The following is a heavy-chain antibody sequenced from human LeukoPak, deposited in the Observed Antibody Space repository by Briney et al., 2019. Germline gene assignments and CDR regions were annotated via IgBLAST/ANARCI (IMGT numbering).Heavy chain of an antibody. J-gene: IGHJ6*04. D-gene: IGHD2-15*01. CDR3: ARDNKPWCSGGSCPGDV. V-gene: IGHV1-18*01. CDR2: ISAYNGNT. Sequence: ASVKVSCKASGYTFTSYGISWVRQAPGQGLEWMGWISAYNGNTNYAQKLQGRVTMTTDTSTSTAYMELRSLRSDDTAVYYCARDNKPWCSGGSCPGDVWGKGTTVTVSS. CDR1: GYTFTSYG.